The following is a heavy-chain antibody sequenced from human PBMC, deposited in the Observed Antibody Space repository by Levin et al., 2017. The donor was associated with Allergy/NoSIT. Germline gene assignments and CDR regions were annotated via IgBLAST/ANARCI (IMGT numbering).Heavy chain of an antibody. CDR1: RGSIASYY. V-gene: IGHV4-59*01. CDR2: IYYNGSS. Sequence: KSSETLSLTCTVSRGSIASYYWTWIRLPPGKGLEWIGDIYYNGSSNYNPSLNSRVTISLDTSQNQLSLRLTSVTAADTAVYYCAAGYCTDDNCSFGLDVWGQGTTVTVSS. D-gene: IGHD2-8*01. J-gene: IGHJ6*02. CDR3: AAGYCTDDNCSFGLDV.